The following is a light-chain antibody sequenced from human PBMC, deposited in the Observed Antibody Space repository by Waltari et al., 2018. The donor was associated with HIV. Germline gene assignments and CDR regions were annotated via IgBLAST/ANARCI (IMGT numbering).Light chain of an antibody. V-gene: IGKV1-17*01. Sequence: DIQMTQSPSSLSASVGDRVTITCRASKGVGNDLGWYQQKPGKAPKRLIYAASTLQRGVPSRFSGGGSGTEFSLTISSLETEDFATYYCLQYNSPPRTFGHGTKVEIK. CDR2: AAS. CDR3: LQYNSPPRT. J-gene: IGKJ1*01. CDR1: KGVGND.